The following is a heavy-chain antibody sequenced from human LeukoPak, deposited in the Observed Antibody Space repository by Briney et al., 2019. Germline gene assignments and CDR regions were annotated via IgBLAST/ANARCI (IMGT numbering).Heavy chain of an antibody. CDR1: GGTFSSYA. CDR3: ARGIVVVPNYYYMDV. J-gene: IGHJ6*03. CDR2: IIPIFGTA. V-gene: IGHV1-69*13. D-gene: IGHD2-2*01. Sequence: GASVKVSCKASGGTFSSYAISWVRQAPGQGLEWMGGIIPIFGTANYAQKFQGRVTITADESTSTAYMELSSLRSEDTAVYYCARGIVVVPNYYYMDVWGKGTTVTVSS.